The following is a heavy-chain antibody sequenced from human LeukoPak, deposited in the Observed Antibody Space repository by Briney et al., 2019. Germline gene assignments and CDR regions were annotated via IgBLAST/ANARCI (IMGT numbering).Heavy chain of an antibody. V-gene: IGHV4-34*01. Sequence: PSETLSLTCAVYGGSFSGYYWSWIRQPPGKGLEWIGEINHSGSTNYNPSLKSRVTISVDTSKNQFSLKLSSVTAADTAVYYCARAHHDFWSGYSSWFDPWGQGTLVTVSS. CDR1: GGSFSGYY. CDR3: ARAHHDFWSGYSSWFDP. CDR2: INHSGST. D-gene: IGHD3-3*01. J-gene: IGHJ5*02.